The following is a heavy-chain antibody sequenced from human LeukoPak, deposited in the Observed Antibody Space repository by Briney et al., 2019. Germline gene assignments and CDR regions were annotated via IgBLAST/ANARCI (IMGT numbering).Heavy chain of an antibody. V-gene: IGHV1-69*02. Sequence: SVKVSCKASGGTFSSYTISWVRQAPGQGLEWMGRIIPILGIANYAQKFQGRVTITADKSTSTAYMELSSLRSEDTAMYYCASGLRFLEWLPVDYWGQGTLVTVSS. CDR1: GGTFSSYT. CDR3: ASGLRFLEWLPVDY. D-gene: IGHD3-3*01. CDR2: IIPILGIA. J-gene: IGHJ4*02.